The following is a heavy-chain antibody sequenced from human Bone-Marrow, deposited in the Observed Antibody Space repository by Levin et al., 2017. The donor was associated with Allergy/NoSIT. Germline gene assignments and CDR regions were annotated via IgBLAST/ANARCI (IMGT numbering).Heavy chain of an antibody. CDR3: ARCTGGTCYTGLDH. Sequence: SETLSLTCTVSGGSISTGDDYCTWIRQPPGKGLQWIGYIYYSGSTYYNPSLKSRVTISVDTSKNQFSLKLSSLTAADTAVYYCARCTGGTCYTGLDHWGQGTLVTVSS. V-gene: IGHV4-30-4*08. CDR1: GGSISTGDDY. CDR2: IYYSGST. J-gene: IGHJ4*02. D-gene: IGHD2-15*01.